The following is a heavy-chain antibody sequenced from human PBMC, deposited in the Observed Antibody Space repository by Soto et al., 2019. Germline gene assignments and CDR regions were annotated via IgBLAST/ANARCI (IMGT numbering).Heavy chain of an antibody. CDR1: AGSISSGGYY. J-gene: IGHJ4*02. CDR3: AREETVVVIN. Sequence: QVQLQESGPGLVKPSQTLSLTCTVSAGSISSGGYYWSWIREHPGKGLEWIGYIYYSGSTYYNPSLKSRVTIPVDMSKNQFSLKLSSVTAADTAVYYCAREETVVVINWGQGTLVTVSS. CDR2: IYYSGST. V-gene: IGHV4-31*03. D-gene: IGHD3-22*01.